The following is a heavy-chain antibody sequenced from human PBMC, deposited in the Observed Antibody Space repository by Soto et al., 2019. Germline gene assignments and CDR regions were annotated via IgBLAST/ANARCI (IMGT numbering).Heavy chain of an antibody. D-gene: IGHD2-15*01. J-gene: IGHJ6*02. CDR3: ARIDCAGGSCRPYAYYDLDV. CDR1: GFTFNTYG. CDR2: IWYDGSIK. V-gene: IGHV3-33*01. Sequence: PGGSLRLSCAASGFTFNTYGKHWVRQAPGTGLEWVAVIWYDGSIKYYADSVKGRLTISRDNSKNKLYLLMNSLRAEDTAVYYCARIDCAGGSCRPYAYYDLDVWGQGTTVTVSS.